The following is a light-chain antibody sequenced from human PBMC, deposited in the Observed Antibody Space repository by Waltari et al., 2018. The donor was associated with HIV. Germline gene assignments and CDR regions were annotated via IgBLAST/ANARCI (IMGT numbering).Light chain of an antibody. CDR3: GADHGTGSNFVYV. Sequence: QPVLTQPPSASASLGASVTLTCTLSSGYSNYRVDWYKQRPGKGPRFVMRVGPGGIVGSKGDGIPDRFSALGSGLNRYLTIKNIQEEDESDYHCGADHGTGSNFVYVFGPGTKVTVL. V-gene: IGLV9-49*02. CDR1: SGYSNYR. CDR2: VGPGGIVG. J-gene: IGLJ1*01.